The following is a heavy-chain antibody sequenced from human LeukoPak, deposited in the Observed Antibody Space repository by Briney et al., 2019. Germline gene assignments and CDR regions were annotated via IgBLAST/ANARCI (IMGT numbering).Heavy chain of an antibody. CDR2: IYYSGST. D-gene: IGHD3-10*01. CDR3: AFHTISAFDI. Sequence: PSETLSLTCTASGGSISSYYWSWIRQPPGKGLEWIGYIYYSGSTNYNPSLKSRVTISVDTSKNQFSLKLSSVTAADTAVYYCAFHTISAFDIWGQGTMVILSS. J-gene: IGHJ3*02. V-gene: IGHV4-59*01. CDR1: GGSISSYY.